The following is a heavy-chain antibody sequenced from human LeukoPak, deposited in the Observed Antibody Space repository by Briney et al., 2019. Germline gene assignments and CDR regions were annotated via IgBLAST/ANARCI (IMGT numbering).Heavy chain of an antibody. J-gene: IGHJ4*02. CDR2: IYYSGST. Sequence: SDPLSLPCTVSVGSISRGDYYWSWIRQPPAKGLEWFGYIYYSGSTYYSPSLKSRVTISVDTSKNQFSLKLGSVTAADTAVYYCARGWLSADQIDWGQGTLVTVSS. D-gene: IGHD5-12*01. CDR1: VGSISRGDYY. CDR3: ARGWLSADQID. V-gene: IGHV4-30-4*02.